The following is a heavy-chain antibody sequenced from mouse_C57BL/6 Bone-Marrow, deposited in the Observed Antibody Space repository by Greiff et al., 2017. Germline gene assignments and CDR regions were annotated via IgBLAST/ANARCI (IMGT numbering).Heavy chain of an antibody. CDR1: GYTFTDYY. V-gene: IGHV1-19*01. CDR3: AILRRGYFDY. Sequence: VQLKESGPVLVKPGASVKMSCKASGYTFTDYYMNWVKQSHGKSLEWIGVINPYNGGTSYNQKFKGKATLTVDKSSSTAYMELNSLTSEDSAVYYCAILRRGYFDYWGQGTTLTVSS. J-gene: IGHJ2*01. CDR2: INPYNGGT. D-gene: IGHD2-12*01.